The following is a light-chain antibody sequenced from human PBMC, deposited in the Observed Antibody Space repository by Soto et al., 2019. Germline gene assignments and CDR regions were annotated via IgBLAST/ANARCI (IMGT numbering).Light chain of an antibody. CDR3: QERTTSPN. V-gene: IGKV3-11*01. CDR1: QSFTSY. CDR2: DVS. Sequence: EIVLTQSPATLSFSPGDRATLSCMASQSFTSYLAWFQQNPGQAPRLLIYDVSRRATAIPARFSGSGSGSDFTLTSSGLEPEDFAGYLCQERTTSPNFGGGTKVEIK. J-gene: IGKJ4*01.